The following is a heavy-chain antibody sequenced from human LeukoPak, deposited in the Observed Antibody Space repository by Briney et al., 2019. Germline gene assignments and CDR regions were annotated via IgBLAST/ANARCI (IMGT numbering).Heavy chain of an antibody. D-gene: IGHD3-9*01. Sequence: GGSLRLSCAASGFTFSSYAMSWVRHAPGKGLEWVSAISGSGGSTYYADSVKGRYTISRDNSKNTLYLQMNSLRAEDTAVYYCAKVRDDILTGYYDYWGQGTLVTVSS. J-gene: IGHJ4*02. CDR3: AKVRDDILTGYYDY. CDR2: ISGSGGST. V-gene: IGHV3-23*01. CDR1: GFTFSSYA.